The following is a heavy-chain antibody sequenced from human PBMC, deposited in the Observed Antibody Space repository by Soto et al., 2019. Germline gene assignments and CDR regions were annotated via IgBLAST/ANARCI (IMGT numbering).Heavy chain of an antibody. CDR2: ISSSSSYT. J-gene: IGHJ4*02. D-gene: IGHD5-12*01. V-gene: IGHV3-11*03. Sequence: VQLLESGGGLVQPGGSLRLSCAASGFTFSDYYMSWIRQAPGKGLEWVSYISSSSSYTNYADSVKGRFTISRDNAKNSLYLQMNSLRAEDTAVYYCASGRRYRYGGYGFDYWGQGTLVTVSS. CDR3: ASGRRYRYGGYGFDY. CDR1: GFTFSDYY.